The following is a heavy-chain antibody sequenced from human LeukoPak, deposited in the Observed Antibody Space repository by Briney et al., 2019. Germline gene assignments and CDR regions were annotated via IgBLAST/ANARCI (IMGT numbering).Heavy chain of an antibody. J-gene: IGHJ3*02. CDR2: IYHSGST. D-gene: IGHD2-15*01. Sequence: SGTLSLTCAVSGGSISSSNWWSWVRQPPGKGLEWIGEIYHSGSTNYNPSLKSRVTISVDKSKNQFSLKLSSVTAADTAVYYCARRGYCSGGSCFWYAFDIWGQGTMVTVSS. CDR3: ARRGYCSGGSCFWYAFDI. CDR1: GGSISSSNW. V-gene: IGHV4-4*02.